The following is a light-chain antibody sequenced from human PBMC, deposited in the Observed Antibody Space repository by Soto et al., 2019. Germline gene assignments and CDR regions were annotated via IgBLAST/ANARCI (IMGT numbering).Light chain of an antibody. Sequence: EIQMTQSPSTLSASVGDRVTITCLASQSISSWLSWYQQKPGKAPNLLIYDASSLQSGVTSRFSGSGSGTDFTLTISSLQHEDFATYYCQQSYYNPTFGQGTKVDIK. CDR2: DAS. J-gene: IGKJ1*01. CDR1: QSISSW. CDR3: QQSYYNPT. V-gene: IGKV1-39*01.